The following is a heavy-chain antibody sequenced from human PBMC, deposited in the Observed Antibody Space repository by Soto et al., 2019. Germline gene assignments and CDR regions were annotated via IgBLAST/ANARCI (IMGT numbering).Heavy chain of an antibody. Sequence: SGPTLVKPTQTLTLTCTFSGFSLSTSGVGVGWIRQPPGKALEWLALFYWDDDKRYSPSLKSRLTITKDTSKNQVVLTMTNVDPVDTATYYCAHLSYSDYYYGMDVWGQGTTVTVSS. CDR3: AHLSYSDYYYGMDV. CDR2: FYWDDDK. CDR1: GFSLSTSGVG. J-gene: IGHJ6*02. D-gene: IGHD1-26*01. V-gene: IGHV2-5*02.